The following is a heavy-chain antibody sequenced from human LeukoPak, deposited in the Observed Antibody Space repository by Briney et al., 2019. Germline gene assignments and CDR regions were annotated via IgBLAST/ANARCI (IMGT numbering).Heavy chain of an antibody. J-gene: IGHJ4*02. Sequence: GRSLRLSCAASGINFSSCTMHWVRQAPGKGLQYVAVISFDGTTKLYADAVRGRFTISRDNSKNTLYLQVDSLRTEDTAVYYCAKSSYYDSSGYYREYYFDYWGQGTLVTVSS. V-gene: IGHV3-30-3*02. CDR3: AKSSYYDSSGYYREYYFDY. CDR1: GINFSSCT. CDR2: ISFDGTTK. D-gene: IGHD3-22*01.